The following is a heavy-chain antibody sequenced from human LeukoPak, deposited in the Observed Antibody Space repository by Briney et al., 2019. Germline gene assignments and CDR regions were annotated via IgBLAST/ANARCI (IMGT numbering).Heavy chain of an antibody. CDR1: GGSISSGDYY. CDR2: IYYSGRT. CDR3: ASIVVVAATVDY. D-gene: IGHD2-15*01. V-gene: IGHV4-30-4*01. J-gene: IGHJ4*02. Sequence: SQTLSLTCTVSGGSISSGDYYWGWIRQPPGKGLEWIGYIYYSGRTYYNPSLKSRVTISVDTSKNQFSLKLSSVTAADTAVYYCASIVVVAATVDYWGQGTLVTVSS.